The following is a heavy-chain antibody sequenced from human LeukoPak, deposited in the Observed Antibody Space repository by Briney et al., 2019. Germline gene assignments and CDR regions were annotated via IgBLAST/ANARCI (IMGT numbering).Heavy chain of an antibody. CDR3: ARDQYRYGGYDSDY. CDR1: GFTFSSYS. D-gene: IGHD5-12*01. Sequence: GGSLRLSCAASGFTFSSYSMNWVRQAPGKGLEWVSSISSSSSYIYYADSVKGRFTISRDNAKNSLYLQMNSLRAEDTAVYYCARDQYRYGGYDSDYWGQGALVTVSS. J-gene: IGHJ4*02. V-gene: IGHV3-21*01. CDR2: ISSSSSYI.